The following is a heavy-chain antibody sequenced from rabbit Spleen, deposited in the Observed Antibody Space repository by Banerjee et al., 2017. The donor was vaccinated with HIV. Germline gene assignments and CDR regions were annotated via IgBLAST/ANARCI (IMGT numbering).Heavy chain of an antibody. Sequence: QSLEESGGDLVKPGASLTLTCTASGFSFSSGYDMSWVRQAPGKGLEWIGYIDPVFGSAYYASWVNGRFSISRENTQNTVSLQLNSLTAADTATYFCARGGGLWGPGTLVTVS. V-gene: IGHV1S40*01. CDR1: GFSFSSGYD. J-gene: IGHJ6*01. CDR2: IDPVFGSA. CDR3: ARGGGL.